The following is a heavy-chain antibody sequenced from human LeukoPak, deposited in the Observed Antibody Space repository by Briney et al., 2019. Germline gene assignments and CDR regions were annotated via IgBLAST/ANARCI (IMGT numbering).Heavy chain of an antibody. D-gene: IGHD6-13*01. CDR2: ISSTGSTI. Sequence: GGSLRLSCAASGFIFSSYEMNWVRQAPGKGLQWVSYISSTGSTIYYADSVKGRFSISRDNAKNSLYLQMNSLRAEDTAVYYCARGGSAAGPTPYYYYYMDVWGKGTTVTVSS. V-gene: IGHV3-48*03. CDR1: GFIFSSYE. J-gene: IGHJ6*03. CDR3: ARGGSAAGPTPYYYYYMDV.